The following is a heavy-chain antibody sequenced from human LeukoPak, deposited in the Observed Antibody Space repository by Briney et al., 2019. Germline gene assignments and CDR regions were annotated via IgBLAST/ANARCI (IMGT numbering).Heavy chain of an antibody. J-gene: IGHJ4*02. CDR2: ISYDGSNK. CDR3: AKVANIAAAGLYFDY. CDR1: GFTFSSYA. D-gene: IGHD6-13*01. Sequence: GGSLRLSCAASGFTFSSYAMHWVRQAPGKGLEWVAVISYDGSNKYYADSVKGRFTISRDNSKNTLYLQMNSLRAEDTAVYYCAKVANIAAAGLYFDYWGQGTLVTVSS. V-gene: IGHV3-30-3*01.